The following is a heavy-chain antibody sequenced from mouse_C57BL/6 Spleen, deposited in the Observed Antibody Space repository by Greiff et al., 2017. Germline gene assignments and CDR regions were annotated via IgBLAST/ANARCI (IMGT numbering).Heavy chain of an antibody. V-gene: IGHV5-12*01. CDR1: GFTFSDYY. Sequence: EVMLVESGGGLVQPGGSLKLSCAASGFTFSDYYMYWVRQTPEKRLEWVAYISNGGGSTYYPDTVKGRFPISRDNAKNTLYLQMSRLKSEDTAMYYCARHSYGCYFDDWGKGTTLTVSS. D-gene: IGHD2-2*01. J-gene: IGHJ2*01. CDR2: ISNGGGST. CDR3: ARHSYGCYFDD.